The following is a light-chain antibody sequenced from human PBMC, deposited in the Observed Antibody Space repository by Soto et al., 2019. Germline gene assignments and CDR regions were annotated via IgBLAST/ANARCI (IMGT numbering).Light chain of an antibody. CDR1: QSVSSTF. CDR3: QQFDCPVT. CDR2: GAY. J-gene: IGKJ1*01. Sequence: EIVLTQSPASLSLSAGERATLSCRASQSVSSTFFACYQQRPGQAPRLLMYGAYSRATVIPEMFSGSGAGKDFPLTISRLAPDYFAVYYYQQFDCPVTFGQGTKVEIK. V-gene: IGKV3-20*01.